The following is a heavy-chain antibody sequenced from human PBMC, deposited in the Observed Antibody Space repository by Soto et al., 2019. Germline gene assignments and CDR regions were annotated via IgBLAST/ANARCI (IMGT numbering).Heavy chain of an antibody. V-gene: IGHV3-7*03. CDR2: INGDGSEK. J-gene: IGHJ5*02. CDR3: SRSLDA. Sequence: EVQLMESGGGLVQPGGSLRLSCAASGFTFSTYWMDWVRQTPGKGLEWVANINGDGSEKNYVDSVKGRFTISRDNAKHSLCLRMNRRTGDGSALYYCSRSLDAWGQGTLVTVST. CDR1: GFTFSTYW.